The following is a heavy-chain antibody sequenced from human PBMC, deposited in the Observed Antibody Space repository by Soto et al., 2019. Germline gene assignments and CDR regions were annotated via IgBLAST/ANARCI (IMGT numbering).Heavy chain of an antibody. Sequence: GGSLRLSCAASGFTFSSYSMNWVRQAPGKGLEWVSSISSSSSYIYYADSVKGRFTISRDNAKNSLYLQMNSLRAEDTAVYYCAREGERYYDFWSGYSDYYGMDVWGQGTTVTVSS. CDR3: AREGERYYDFWSGYSDYYGMDV. J-gene: IGHJ6*02. CDR2: ISSSSSYI. D-gene: IGHD3-3*01. V-gene: IGHV3-21*01. CDR1: GFTFSSYS.